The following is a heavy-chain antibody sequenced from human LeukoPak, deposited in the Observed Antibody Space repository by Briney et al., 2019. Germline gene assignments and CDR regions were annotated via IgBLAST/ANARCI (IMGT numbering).Heavy chain of an antibody. V-gene: IGHV1-46*01. D-gene: IGHD5-12*01. CDR2: INPSGGST. Sequence: ASVKVSCKASGYTFTSYYMHWVRQAPGQGLEWMGVINPSGGSTSYAQKFQGRVTMTRDMSTSTVYMELSSLRSEDTAVYYCARDLARSTLFDYWGQGTLVTVSS. CDR3: ARDLARSTLFDY. CDR1: GYTFTSYY. J-gene: IGHJ4*02.